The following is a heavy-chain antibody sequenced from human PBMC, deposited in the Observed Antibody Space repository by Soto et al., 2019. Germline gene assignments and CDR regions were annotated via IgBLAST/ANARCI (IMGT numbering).Heavy chain of an antibody. CDR2: ISGSGGST. V-gene: IGHV3-23*01. J-gene: IGHJ4*02. CDR1: GFTFSSYA. Sequence: PGGSLRLSCAASGFTFSSYAMSWVRQAPGKGLEWVSAISGSGGSTYYADSVKGRFTISRDNSKNTRYLQMNSLRAEDTAGNYSAKGVPVTKRGFAYWGQGPLVPVSS. CDR3: AKGVPVTKRGFAY. D-gene: IGHD4-17*01.